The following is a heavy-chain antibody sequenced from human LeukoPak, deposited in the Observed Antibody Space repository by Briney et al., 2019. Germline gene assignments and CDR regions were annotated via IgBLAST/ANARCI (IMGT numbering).Heavy chain of an antibody. V-gene: IGHV1-8*01. CDR2: MNPNSGNT. CDR3: ARGTQSSSWYYYYYGMDV. D-gene: IGHD6-13*01. J-gene: IGHJ6*02. CDR1: GYTFTSYD. Sequence: ASVKVSYKASGYTFTSYDINWVRQATGQGLEWMGWMNPNSGNTGYAQKFQGRVTMTRNTSISTAYMELSSLRSEDTAVYYCARGTQSSSWYYYYYGMDVWGQGTTVTVSS.